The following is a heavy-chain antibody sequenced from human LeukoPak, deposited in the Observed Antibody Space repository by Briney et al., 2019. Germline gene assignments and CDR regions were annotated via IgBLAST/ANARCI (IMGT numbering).Heavy chain of an antibody. V-gene: IGHV3-30*18. J-gene: IGHJ4*02. Sequence: GGSLRLSCAASGFTFSSYGMHWVRQAPGKGLEWVAVISYDGSNKYYADSVKGRFTISRDNSKNTLYLQMISLRAEDTAVYYCAKDRAARAGYYFDYWGQGTLVTVSS. D-gene: IGHD6-6*01. CDR2: ISYDGSNK. CDR1: GFTFSSYG. CDR3: AKDRAARAGYYFDY.